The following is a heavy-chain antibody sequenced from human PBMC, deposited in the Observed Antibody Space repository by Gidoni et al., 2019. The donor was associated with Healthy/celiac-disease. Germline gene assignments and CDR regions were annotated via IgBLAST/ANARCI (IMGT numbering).Heavy chain of an antibody. V-gene: IGHV4-34*01. J-gene: IGHJ6*02. CDR2: INHSGST. D-gene: IGHD2-2*01. Sequence: IRQPPGKGLEWIGEINHSGSTNYNPSLKSRVTISVDTSKNQFSLKLSSVTAADTAVYYCARVCTEVPAAKKGVGDHPYGMDVWGQGTTVTVSS. CDR3: ARVCTEVPAAKKGVGDHPYGMDV.